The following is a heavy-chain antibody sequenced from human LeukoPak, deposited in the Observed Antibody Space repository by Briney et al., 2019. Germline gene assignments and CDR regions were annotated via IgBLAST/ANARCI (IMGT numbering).Heavy chain of an antibody. CDR1: GLTFSSYW. CDR2: IKLDGTEK. Sequence: GGSLRLSCAASGLTFSSYWMHWVRQAPGKGLEWVANIKLDGTEKYYVDSVKGRFTISRDNAKNSLYLQMNSLRAEDTAVYYCASDRFYFGVWGQGTLVTVSS. CDR3: ASDRFYFGV. D-gene: IGHD3-16*01. V-gene: IGHV3-7*05. J-gene: IGHJ4*02.